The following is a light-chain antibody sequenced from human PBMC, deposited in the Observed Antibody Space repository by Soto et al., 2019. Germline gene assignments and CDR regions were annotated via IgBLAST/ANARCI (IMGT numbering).Light chain of an antibody. CDR3: QQYGSSPLS. CDR1: QSVSSSY. V-gene: IGKV3-20*01. J-gene: IGKJ4*01. Sequence: EIVLTQSPGTLSLSPGQRVTLSCRASQSVSSSYLAWYQQKPGQAPRLLIYGASNRATGIPDRFSGSGSGTDFTLTISRLGPEDLAVYYCQQYGSSPLSFGGGTKVEMK. CDR2: GAS.